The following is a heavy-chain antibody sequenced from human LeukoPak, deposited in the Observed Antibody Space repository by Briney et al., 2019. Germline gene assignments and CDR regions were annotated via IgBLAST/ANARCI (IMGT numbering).Heavy chain of an antibody. Sequence: PGRSLRLSCAASGFTFSTYGMHWVRQAPGKGLEWVAVIWYDGSNKYYADSVKGRFTISRDNSKNTLYLQMNSLRAEDTAVYYCARDGYSSSWYVSYWGQGTLVTVSS. CDR3: ARDGYSSSWYVSY. CDR1: GFTFSTYG. J-gene: IGHJ4*02. D-gene: IGHD6-13*01. CDR2: IWYDGSNK. V-gene: IGHV3-33*01.